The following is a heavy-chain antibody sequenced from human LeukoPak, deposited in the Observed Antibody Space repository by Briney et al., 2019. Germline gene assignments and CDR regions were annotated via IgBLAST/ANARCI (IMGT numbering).Heavy chain of an antibody. D-gene: IGHD3-10*01. J-gene: IGHJ5*02. V-gene: IGHV3-49*04. Sequence: PGGSLRLSCTGSGFIFGDYAVSWVRQAPGKGLEWVGFIRSKAYGGTTEYAASVKGRFTLSRDDSKSIAYLQMNWLKTEDTGVYYCTSRESPGNLWGQGTLVTVSS. CDR2: IRSKAYGGTT. CDR1: GFIFGDYA. CDR3: TSRESPGNL.